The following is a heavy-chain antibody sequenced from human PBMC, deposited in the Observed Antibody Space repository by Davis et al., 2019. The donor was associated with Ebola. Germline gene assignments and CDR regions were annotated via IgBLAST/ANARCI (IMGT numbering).Heavy chain of an antibody. CDR2: ISYDGSNK. D-gene: IGHD4-17*01. CDR1: GFTFSSYA. Sequence: PGGSLRLSCAASGFTFSSYAMHWVRQAPGKGLEWVAVISYDGSNKYYADSVKGRFTISRDNSKNTLYLQMNSLRAEDTAVYYCARDRGDGDSRFDYWGQGTLVTVSS. J-gene: IGHJ4*02. V-gene: IGHV3-30*14. CDR3: ARDRGDGDSRFDY.